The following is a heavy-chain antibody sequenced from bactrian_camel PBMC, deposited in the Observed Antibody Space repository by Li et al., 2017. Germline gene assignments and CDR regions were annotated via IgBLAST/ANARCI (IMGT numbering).Heavy chain of an antibody. Sequence: VQLVESGGGSVQAGGSLRLSCAFDAYTPANVRMAWFRQAPGKEREGVASLASDGSSIYANSLKGRFTTSRDNAKNMVYLHMTSLKPEDTGVYYCVRDYKSGDYRDDFGYWGQGTQVTVS. CDR3: VRDYKSGDYRDDFGY. J-gene: IGHJ6*01. CDR2: LASDGSS. CDR1: AYTPANVR. D-gene: IGHD4*01. V-gene: IGHV3S53*01.